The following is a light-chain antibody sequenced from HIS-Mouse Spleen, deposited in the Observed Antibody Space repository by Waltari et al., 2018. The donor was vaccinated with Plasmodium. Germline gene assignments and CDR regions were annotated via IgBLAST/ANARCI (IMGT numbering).Light chain of an antibody. CDR3: QQYYSYPWT. CDR2: AAS. CDR1: HGISSY. V-gene: IGKV1-8*01. J-gene: IGKJ1*01. Sequence: AIRMTQSPSSLSASTGDRVTITCRASHGISSYLAWYQQKPGQAPKLLIYAASTLQRGVPSRFSGSGSRTDFTRTISCRQSEDLATYYCQQYYSYPWTFGQGTKVEIK.